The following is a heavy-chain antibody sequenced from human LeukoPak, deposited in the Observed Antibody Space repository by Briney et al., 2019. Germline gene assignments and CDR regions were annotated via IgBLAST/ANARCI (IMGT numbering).Heavy chain of an antibody. D-gene: IGHD6-13*01. CDR2: IYSGGST. V-gene: IGHV3-66*01. Sequence: QPGGSLRLSCAASGFTVSSNYMSWVRQAPGKGLEWVSVIYSGGSTYYADSVKGRFTISRDNSKNTLYLQMNSLRAEDTAVYYCASLPRIAAAGAPFDYWGQGTLVTVSS. CDR1: GFTVSSNY. J-gene: IGHJ4*02. CDR3: ASLPRIAAAGAPFDY.